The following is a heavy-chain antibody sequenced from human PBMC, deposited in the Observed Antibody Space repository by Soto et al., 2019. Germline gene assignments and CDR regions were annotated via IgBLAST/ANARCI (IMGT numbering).Heavy chain of an antibody. CDR2: INPSGGNT. CDR1: GYTFTNNY. V-gene: IGHV1-46*01. CDR3: AKDRGYYSSSWPFY. Sequence: ASVKVSCKASGYTFTNNYVVWVRQAPGQGLEWMGIINPSGGNTIYAQKFQDRVTMTSDTSTSTIYIELSSLRAEDTAVYYCAKDRGYYSSSWPFYWGQGTLVTVSS. J-gene: IGHJ4*02. D-gene: IGHD6-13*01.